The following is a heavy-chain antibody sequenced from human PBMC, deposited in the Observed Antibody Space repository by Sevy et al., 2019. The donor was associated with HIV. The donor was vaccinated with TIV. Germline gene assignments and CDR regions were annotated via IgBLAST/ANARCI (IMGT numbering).Heavy chain of an antibody. CDR1: GGTFSSYA. D-gene: IGHD6-19*01. CDR2: IIPIFGTA. Sequence: ASVKVSCKASGGTFSSYAISWVRQAPGQGLEWMGGIIPIFGTANYAQKFQGRVTITADESTSTAYMELGSLRSEDTAVYYCARLYRAVAGTLYYYYGMDVWGQGTTVTVSS. J-gene: IGHJ6*02. CDR3: ARLYRAVAGTLYYYYGMDV. V-gene: IGHV1-69*13.